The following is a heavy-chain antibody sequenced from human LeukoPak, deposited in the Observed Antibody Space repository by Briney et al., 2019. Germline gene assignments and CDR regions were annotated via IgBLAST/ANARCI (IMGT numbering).Heavy chain of an antibody. CDR1: GFTFSSYS. D-gene: IGHD1-26*01. CDR3: ARVVGSYYYYHYYMDV. V-gene: IGHV3-21*01. Sequence: PGGSLRLSCAASGFTFSSYSMNWVRQAPGKGLEWVSSISSSSSYIYYADSVKGRFTISRDNAKNSLYLQMNSLRAEDTAVYYCARVVGSYYYYHYYMDVWGKGTTVTVSS. CDR2: ISSSSSYI. J-gene: IGHJ6*03.